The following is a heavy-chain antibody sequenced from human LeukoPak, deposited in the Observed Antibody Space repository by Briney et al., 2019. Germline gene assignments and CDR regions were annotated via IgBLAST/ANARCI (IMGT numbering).Heavy chain of an antibody. J-gene: IGHJ4*02. CDR1: GFTVSSNY. Sequence: PGGSLRLSCTASGFTVSSNYMVWVRRAPGKGLEWVSIIYSAGSTYYADSVKGRFTISRDNSKNTLYLQMNSLRAEDTAVYYCAKAPSGYGPTIYYFDYWGQGTLVTVSS. V-gene: IGHV3-53*01. CDR3: AKAPSGYGPTIYYFDY. CDR2: IYSAGST. D-gene: IGHD5-12*01.